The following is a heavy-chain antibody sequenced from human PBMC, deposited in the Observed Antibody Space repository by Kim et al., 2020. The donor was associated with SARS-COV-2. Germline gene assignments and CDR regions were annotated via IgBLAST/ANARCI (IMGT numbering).Heavy chain of an antibody. J-gene: IGHJ6*02. Sequence: ASVKVSCKASGYTFTSYAMHWVRQAPGQRLEWMGWINAGNGNTKYSQKFQGRVTITRDTSASTAYMELSSLRSEDTAVYYCARHSSGWPRERTYYYGMDVWGQGTTVTVSS. CDR3: ARHSSGWPRERTYYYGMDV. CDR1: GYTFTSYA. CDR2: INAGNGNT. D-gene: IGHD6-19*01. V-gene: IGHV1-3*01.